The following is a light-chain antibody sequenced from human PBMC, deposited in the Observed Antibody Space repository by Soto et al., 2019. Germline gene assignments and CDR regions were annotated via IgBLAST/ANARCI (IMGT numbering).Light chain of an antibody. Sequence: ETVLTQSPATLSLSPGERATLSCRASQSVGSNLAWYQQKPGQAPRLLIYHVFNMDTGIPARFSGGGSGTDFTLTISRLVPEDFAIYYCQQRSDCPPEFTFGPGTKVGI. CDR1: QSVGSN. J-gene: IGKJ3*01. CDR2: HVF. CDR3: QQRSDCPPEFT. V-gene: IGKV3-11*01.